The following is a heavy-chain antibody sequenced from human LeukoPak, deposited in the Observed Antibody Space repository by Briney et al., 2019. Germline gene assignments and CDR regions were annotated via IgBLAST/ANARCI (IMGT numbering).Heavy chain of an antibody. CDR1: GFTFSSYA. CDR3: AKGEQWLVLYFQH. Sequence: GGSLRLSCAVSGFTFSSYAMSWVRQAPGKGLEWVAAISGSGGGTDYADSVEGRFTISRDNSKNTLYLQMNSLRAEDTAVYYCAKGEQWLVLYFQHWGQGTLVTVSS. V-gene: IGHV3-23*01. J-gene: IGHJ1*01. CDR2: ISGSGGGT. D-gene: IGHD6-19*01.